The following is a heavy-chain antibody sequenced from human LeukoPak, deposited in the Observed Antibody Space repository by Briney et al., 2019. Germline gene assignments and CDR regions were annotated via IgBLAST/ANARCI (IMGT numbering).Heavy chain of an antibody. CDR3: AKSSRSNSPYYFDY. V-gene: IGHV3-48*01. J-gene: IGHJ4*02. CDR2: ISSSGSTI. CDR1: GFPFNTYS. D-gene: IGHD2/OR15-2a*01. Sequence: GGSLRLSCAASGFPFNTYSMNWVRQAPGKGLEWVSYISSSGSTIYYADSVKGRFTISRDNSENTLYLQMNSLRAEDTAVYYCAKSSRSNSPYYFDYWGQGTLVTVSS.